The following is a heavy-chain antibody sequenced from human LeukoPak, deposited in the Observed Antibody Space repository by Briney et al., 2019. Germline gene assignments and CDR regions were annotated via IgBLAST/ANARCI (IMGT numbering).Heavy chain of an antibody. J-gene: IGHJ6*04. Sequence: PGGSLRLSCAASGITFSMYSMNWVRQAPGKGLEWVSFISSSSSIKYYADSVKGRFTISRDNAKDSLYLQMNSLGVEDTAVYYCSGENTEYSTSGLDVWGKGTTVTVSS. CDR3: SGENTEYSTSGLDV. CDR1: GITFSMYS. V-gene: IGHV3-48*01. D-gene: IGHD6-6*01. CDR2: ISSSSSIK.